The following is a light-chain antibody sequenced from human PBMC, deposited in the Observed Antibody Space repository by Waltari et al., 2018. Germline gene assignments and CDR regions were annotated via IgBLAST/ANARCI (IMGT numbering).Light chain of an antibody. CDR3: HSHTSSITTVI. CDR2: EVS. CDR1: SSDVGGYNY. V-gene: IGLV2-14*01. J-gene: IGLJ2*01. Sequence: QSALTPPASVSGSPGQSITISCTGTSSDVGGYNYVSWYQPPPGKAPKLIIYEVSKRPSGVSYRFSGSKSGNTASLTISGLQAEDEADYYCHSHTSSITTVIFGGGTKLTV.